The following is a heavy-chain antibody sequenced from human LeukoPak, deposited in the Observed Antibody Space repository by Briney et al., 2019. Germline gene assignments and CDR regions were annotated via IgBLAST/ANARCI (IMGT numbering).Heavy chain of an antibody. Sequence: SETLSLTCTVSGYSISSGYYWGWIRQPPGKGLEWIGSIYHSGRTFYNPSLKSRVTISVDTSKNQFSLKLSSVTAADTAVYYCASASEGATNFDYWGQGTLVTVSS. CDR3: ASASEGATNFDY. CDR1: GYSISSGYY. CDR2: IYHSGRT. V-gene: IGHV4-38-2*02. J-gene: IGHJ4*02. D-gene: IGHD1-26*01.